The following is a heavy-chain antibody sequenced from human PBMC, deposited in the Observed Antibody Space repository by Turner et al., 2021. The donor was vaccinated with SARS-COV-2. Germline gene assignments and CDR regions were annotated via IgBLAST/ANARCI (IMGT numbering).Heavy chain of an antibody. D-gene: IGHD1-26*01. CDR3: ATDLKGGRGP. V-gene: IGHV3-66*02. Sequence: EVQLVESGGGFVQPGGSLRLSCAASGFTVSSNHMSWVRQAPGKGVEWVLVIYSGGSTYYADSVKGRFTISRDNSKNTLYLQMNSLRAEDTAVYYCATDLKGGRGPWGQGTLVTVSS. J-gene: IGHJ5*02. CDR1: GFTVSSNH. CDR2: IYSGGST.